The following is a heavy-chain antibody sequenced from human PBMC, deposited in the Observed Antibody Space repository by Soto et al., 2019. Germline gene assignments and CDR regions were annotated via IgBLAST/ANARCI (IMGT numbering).Heavy chain of an antibody. Sequence: QVQLVQSGAEVKKPGSSVKVSCKASGGTFSSYAISWVRQAPGQGLEWMGGIIPIFGTANYAQKFQGRVTITADKSTSTAYMELSSLXSEDTAXYXXARGVRYYDSSGYSVDYWGQGTLVTVSS. CDR2: IIPIFGTA. D-gene: IGHD3-22*01. CDR3: ARGVRYYDSSGYSVDY. CDR1: GGTFSSYA. V-gene: IGHV1-69*06. J-gene: IGHJ4*02.